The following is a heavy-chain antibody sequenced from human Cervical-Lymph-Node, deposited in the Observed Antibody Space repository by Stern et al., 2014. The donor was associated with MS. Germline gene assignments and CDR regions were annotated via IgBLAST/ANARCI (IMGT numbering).Heavy chain of an antibody. V-gene: IGHV4-39*01. D-gene: IGHD4-11*01. Sequence: QVQLQESGPGLVKPSETLSRTCTVSGGSISSSYYWGWIRQSSGKGLEWIGSIDDTGRTFYNPSLQSRVTISLDTSNNQFSLTLSSGTAADTAVYYCVRQVTVRSRFDYWGQGTLVTVSS. CDR1: GGSISSSYY. CDR2: IDDTGRT. J-gene: IGHJ4*02. CDR3: VRQVTVRSRFDY.